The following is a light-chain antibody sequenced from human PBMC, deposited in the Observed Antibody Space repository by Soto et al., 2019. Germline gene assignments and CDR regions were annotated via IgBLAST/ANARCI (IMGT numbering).Light chain of an antibody. CDR3: LQHDSYPLT. Sequence: DIQMTQSPSAMSASVGDRVTITCRASQGIVKYLAWFQQKPGKAPKRLIYEASSSQSGVPARFSGSGSGTEFTLTISSLQPEDSAVYYCLQHDSYPLTFGGGTKVEIK. CDR2: EAS. V-gene: IGKV1-17*03. CDR1: QGIVKY. J-gene: IGKJ4*01.